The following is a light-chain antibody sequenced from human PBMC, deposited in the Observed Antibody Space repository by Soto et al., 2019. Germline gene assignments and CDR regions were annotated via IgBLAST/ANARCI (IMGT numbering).Light chain of an antibody. Sequence: QSALTQPASVSGSPGQSIAIACTGTSSEVVAYDYVSWYQQHPGKAPKVMIYDVSNRPSGVSNRFSGSKSGNTASLTISGLQAEDEADYYCSSYTSSSTYVFGTGTKVTVL. CDR1: SSEVVAYDY. CDR3: SSYTSSSTYV. J-gene: IGLJ1*01. CDR2: DVS. V-gene: IGLV2-14*01.